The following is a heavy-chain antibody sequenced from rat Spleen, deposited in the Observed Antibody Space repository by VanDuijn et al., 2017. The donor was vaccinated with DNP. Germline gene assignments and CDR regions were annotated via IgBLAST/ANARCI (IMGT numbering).Heavy chain of an antibody. D-gene: IGHD4-4*01. CDR1: GFTFSNYV. J-gene: IGHJ1*01. V-gene: IGHV5-27*01. Sequence: EVQLVESGGGLVQPGGSLKLSCAASGFTFSNYVMAWVRQAPKKGLEWVAAISPSGSRTYYPDSVKGRFTISRDNAKSSLYLQMNSLRSEDTATYYCARGSGTYYWYFDFWGPGTMITVSS. CDR3: ARGSGTYYWYFDF. CDR2: ISPSGSRT.